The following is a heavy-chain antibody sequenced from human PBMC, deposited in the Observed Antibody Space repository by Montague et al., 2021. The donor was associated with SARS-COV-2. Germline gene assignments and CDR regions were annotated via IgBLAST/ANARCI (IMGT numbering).Heavy chain of an antibody. V-gene: IGHV4-59*08. CDR1: GGSNSRYY. CDR3: ARHRKDYDILTGYSTSFYYDMDV. Sequence: SETLSLTCTVSGGSNSRYYWSWIRQPPGKGLEWIGYVSDSGSGYNPSLXXRVSISVDTSKKLLSLSLSSVTAADTAIYYCARHRKDYDILTGYSTSFYYDMDVWGQGTTVTVSS. J-gene: IGHJ6*02. D-gene: IGHD3-9*01. CDR2: VSDSGS.